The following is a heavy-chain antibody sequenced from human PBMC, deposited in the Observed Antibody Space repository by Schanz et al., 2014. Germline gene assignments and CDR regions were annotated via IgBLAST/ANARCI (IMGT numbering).Heavy chain of an antibody. D-gene: IGHD2-2*01. Sequence: QVQLVQSGGEVKKPGASVKVSCKASGYTFRHYGISWLRQAPGQGLEWMGYISGYNGNTNYAPKVQDRVTMTTDTSTSTAYMELRSLRSDDTAVYYCARGSPPYCTSTSCYLEPWGQGTLVTVSS. CDR1: GYTFRHYG. J-gene: IGHJ5*02. CDR2: ISGYNGNT. CDR3: ARGSPPYCTSTSCYLEP. V-gene: IGHV1-18*04.